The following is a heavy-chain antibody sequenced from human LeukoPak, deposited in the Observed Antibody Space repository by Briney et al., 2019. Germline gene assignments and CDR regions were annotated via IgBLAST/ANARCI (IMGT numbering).Heavy chain of an antibody. D-gene: IGHD3-10*01. J-gene: IGHJ4*02. CDR2: INPNSGGT. CDR3: ARTPITMVRLIDY. V-gene: IGHV1-2*02. CDR1: GYTFTGYY. Sequence: ASVRVSCKASGYTFTGYYMHWVRQAPGQGLEWMGWINPNSGGTNYAQKFQGRVTMTRDTSISTAYMELSRLRSDDTAVYYCARTPITMVRLIDYWGEGTVDTVSS.